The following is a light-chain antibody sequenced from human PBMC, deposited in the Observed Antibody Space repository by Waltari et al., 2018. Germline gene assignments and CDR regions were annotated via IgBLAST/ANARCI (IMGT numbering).Light chain of an antibody. V-gene: IGKV1-16*01. CDR3: QQGYSYPLT. Sequence: DIQMTQSPSSLSASVGDTVTITCQASQGIGNNLNWYQQKPGKAPKLLIYRASSLLSGIPSRFSGSGSGTDFTLTISSLQPEDFATYYCQQGYSYPLTFGGGTKVDIK. CDR1: QGIGNN. J-gene: IGKJ4*01. CDR2: RAS.